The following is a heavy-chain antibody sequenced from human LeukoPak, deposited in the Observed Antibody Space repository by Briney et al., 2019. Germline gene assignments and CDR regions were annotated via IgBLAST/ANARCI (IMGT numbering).Heavy chain of an antibody. D-gene: IGHD2-15*01. CDR3: ARLHYGSGYYYGMDV. CDR1: GGSFSGYY. Sequence: SETLSLTCAVYGGSFSGYYWSWIRQPPGKGLEWIGEINHSGSTNYNPSLKSRVTISVDTSKNQFSLKLSSVTAADTAVYYCARLHYGSGYYYGMDVWGQGTTVTISS. V-gene: IGHV4-34*01. J-gene: IGHJ6*02. CDR2: INHSGST.